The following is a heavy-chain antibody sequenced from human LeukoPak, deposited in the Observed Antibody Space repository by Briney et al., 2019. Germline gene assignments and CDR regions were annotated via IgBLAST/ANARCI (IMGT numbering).Heavy chain of an antibody. CDR2: IKQDGSEK. V-gene: IGHV3-7*01. J-gene: IGHJ4*02. CDR3: ARDTSGYDYVDY. Sequence: PGGSLRLSCAASGFTFSSYGMHWVRQAPGKGLEWVANIKQDGSEKYYVDSVKGRFTISRDNAKNSLYLQMNSLRAEDTAVYYCARDTSGYDYVDYWGQGTLVTVSS. CDR1: GFTFSSYG. D-gene: IGHD5-12*01.